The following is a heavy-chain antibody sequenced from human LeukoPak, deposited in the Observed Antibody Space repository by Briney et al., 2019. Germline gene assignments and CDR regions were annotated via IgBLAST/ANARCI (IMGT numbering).Heavy chain of an antibody. CDR2: IILILGLA. V-gene: IGHV1-69*04. D-gene: IGHD2-15*01. Sequence: GIXWXRQAPGEGREWMGRIILILGLANYAQQFHGRVTIPADKSTTPPYMELTSLRSEATPVSYSASRYCSGGSSYHSYGMDVWGQGPTVTVSS. J-gene: IGHJ6*02. CDR3: ASRYCSGGSSYHSYGMDV. CDR1: G.